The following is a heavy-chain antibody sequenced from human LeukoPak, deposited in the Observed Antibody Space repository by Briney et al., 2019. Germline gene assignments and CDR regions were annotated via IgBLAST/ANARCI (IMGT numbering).Heavy chain of an antibody. CDR3: AGGYKYAYYNYYYMDV. CDR2: INHSGST. D-gene: IGHD5-24*01. CDR1: GGSFSGYY. V-gene: IGHV4-34*01. Sequence: SETLSLTCAVYGGSFSGYYWSWIRQPPGKGLEWVGEINHSGSTNYNPSLKSRVTISVDTSKNQFSLKLSSVTAAGTAVYYCAGGYKYAYYNYYYMDVWGKGTTVTVSS. J-gene: IGHJ6*03.